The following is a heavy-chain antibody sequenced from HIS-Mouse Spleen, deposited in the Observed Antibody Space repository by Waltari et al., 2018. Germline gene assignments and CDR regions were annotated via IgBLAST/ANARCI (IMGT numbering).Heavy chain of an antibody. CDR2: INHSGSP. CDR1: GGSFSGYY. D-gene: IGHD4-17*01. J-gene: IGHJ4*02. V-gene: IGHV4-34*01. CDR3: ARGRSPATVTIGYYFDY. Sequence: QVQLQQWGAGLLKPSETLSLTCAVYGGSFSGYYWSWIRQPPGKGLEWIGEINHSGSPNSNPALKSRVTSSVDTSKNQFSLKLSSVTAADTAVYYCARGRSPATVTIGYYFDYWGQGTLVTVSS.